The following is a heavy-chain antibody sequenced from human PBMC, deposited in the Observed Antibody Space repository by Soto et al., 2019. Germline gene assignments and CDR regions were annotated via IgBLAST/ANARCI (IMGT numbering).Heavy chain of an antibody. CDR3: ARDYTYYSFYGMDV. J-gene: IGHJ6*02. CDR2: IFAGGST. Sequence: VGSLRLSCAASWFTVSTNYMSWVRQAPGKGLEWVSVIFAGGSTSYADSVKGRFTISRDNSKNTLFLQMNSPRAEDTAVYFCARDYTYYSFYGMDVWGQGTTVTVSS. V-gene: IGHV3-53*01. CDR1: WFTVSTNY.